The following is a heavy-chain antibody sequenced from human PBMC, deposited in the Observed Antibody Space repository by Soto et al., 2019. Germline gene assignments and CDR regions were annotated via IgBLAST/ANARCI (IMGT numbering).Heavy chain of an antibody. J-gene: IGHJ3*02. Sequence: GESLKISCKGSGYSFTSYWIGWVRQMPGKGLEWMGIIYPGDSDTRFSPSFQGQVTISAEKSISAAYLQLSSLKASDTAMYCCARHQFRPRIRDAFDIWGQGPMVTVSS. CDR2: IYPGDSDT. CDR1: GYSFTSYW. D-gene: IGHD2-15*01. V-gene: IGHV5-51*01. CDR3: ARHQFRPRIRDAFDI.